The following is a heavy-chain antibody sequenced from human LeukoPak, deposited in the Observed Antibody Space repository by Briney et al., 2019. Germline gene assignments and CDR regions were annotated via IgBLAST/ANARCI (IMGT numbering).Heavy chain of an antibody. D-gene: IGHD2-21*01. J-gene: IGHJ4*02. CDR1: GFTFSRYS. V-gene: IGHV3-48*04. CDR3: TRNELGGDF. Sequence: GGSLRLSCAASGFTFSRYSMNWVRQAPGKGLEWLSYINSATTTIYYADSVKGRFTISRDNAENSLYLQMNSLRAEDTAVYYCTRNELGGDFWGQGTLVTVSS. CDR2: INSATTTI.